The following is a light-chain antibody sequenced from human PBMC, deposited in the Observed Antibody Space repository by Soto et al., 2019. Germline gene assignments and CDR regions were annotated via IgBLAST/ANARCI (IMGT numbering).Light chain of an antibody. CDR3: QQYYRART. J-gene: IGKJ1*01. CDR1: QTVLNSSNNRNY. CDR2: WAS. Sequence: DIVMTQSPDSLAVSLGERATINCKSSQTVLNSSNNRNYLAWFQQKPGQPPKLLIYWASTRESGVPDRFSGSGSGTAFTLTISSLQAEDVAVYYCQQYYRARTFGQGPKVEIK. V-gene: IGKV4-1*01.